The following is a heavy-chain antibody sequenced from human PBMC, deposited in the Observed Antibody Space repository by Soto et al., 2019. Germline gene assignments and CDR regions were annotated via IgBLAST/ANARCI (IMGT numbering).Heavy chain of an antibody. CDR3: ARGPAYYDFWSGYYARFDP. Sequence: SETLSLTCAVYGGSFSGYYWRWIRQPPGKGLEWIGEINHSGSTNYNPSLKSRVTISVDTSKNQFSLKLSSVTAADTAVYYCARGPAYYDFWSGYYARFDPWGQGTLVTVS. J-gene: IGHJ5*02. CDR2: INHSGST. D-gene: IGHD3-3*01. CDR1: GGSFSGYY. V-gene: IGHV4-34*01.